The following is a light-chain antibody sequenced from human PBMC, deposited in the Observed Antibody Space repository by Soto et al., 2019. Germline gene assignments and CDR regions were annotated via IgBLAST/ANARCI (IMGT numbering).Light chain of an antibody. CDR3: QQRSNWPLT. V-gene: IGKV3D-20*02. CDR2: GAS. Sequence: EIVLTQSPGTLSLSPGERATLSCRASQSLSGNYLAWYQQKRGQAPRLLVYGASKRATGIPDRFSGSGSGTDFSLTISSLEPEDFAVYYCQQRSNWPLTFGGGTRWIS. CDR1: QSLSGNY. J-gene: IGKJ4*01.